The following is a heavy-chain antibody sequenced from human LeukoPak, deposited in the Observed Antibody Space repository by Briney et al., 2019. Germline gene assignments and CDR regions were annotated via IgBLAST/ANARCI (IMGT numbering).Heavy chain of an antibody. D-gene: IGHD1-26*01. CDR2: ISSNGGST. V-gene: IGHV3-64*01. Sequence: TGGPLSLSCAASGFTFSSYAMHWVRQAPGKGLEYVSGISSNGGSTYYANPVKGRFTISRDNSKNTLYLQIGSLRAEDMAVYYCARGQVGAINSAFDIWGQGTMDTLPS. CDR1: GFTFSSYA. J-gene: IGHJ3*02. CDR3: ARGQVGAINSAFDI.